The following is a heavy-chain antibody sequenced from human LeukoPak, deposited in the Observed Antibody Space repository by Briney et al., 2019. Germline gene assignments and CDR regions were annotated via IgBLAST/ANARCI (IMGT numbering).Heavy chain of an antibody. CDR1: GGSISSGGYY. D-gene: IGHD3-3*01. J-gene: IGHJ4*02. CDR3: ARAANYDFWSGYWHY. V-gene: IGHV4-30-2*01. Sequence: SQTLSLTCTVSGGSISSGGYYWSWIRQPPGKGLEWIGEINHGGSTNYNPSLKSRVTISVDTSKNQFSLKLSSVTAADTAVYYCARAANYDFWSGYWHYWGQGTLVTVSS. CDR2: INHGGST.